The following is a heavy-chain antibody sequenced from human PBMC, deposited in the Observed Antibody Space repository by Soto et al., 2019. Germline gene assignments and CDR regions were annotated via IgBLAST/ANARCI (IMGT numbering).Heavy chain of an antibody. D-gene: IGHD2-15*01. CDR1: GGTFSTYT. V-gene: IGHV1-69*02. CDR2: IIPILGIA. CDR3: ASRSTVVVAATEAFDY. J-gene: IGHJ4*02. Sequence: QVQLVQSGAEVKKPGSSVKVSCKASGGTFSTYTISWVRQAPGQGLEWMGRIIPILGIANYAQKFQGRVTITADKSTSIAYMELSSLRSEDTAVYYCASRSTVVVAATEAFDYWGQGTLVTVSS.